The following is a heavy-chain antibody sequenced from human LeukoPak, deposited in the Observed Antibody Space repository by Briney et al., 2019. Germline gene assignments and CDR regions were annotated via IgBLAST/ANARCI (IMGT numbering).Heavy chain of an antibody. Sequence: GGSLRLSCTTSGFWFGDSALSWFRQAPARGLEWIGFIRNGRNGEPTQYAASVAGRFLISSDDSKSVVYLKMNSLRAEDSAVYYCAKSEDGAYFYIDVWGNGSLVTVSS. CDR1: GFWFGDSA. V-gene: IGHV3-49*03. J-gene: IGHJ6*03. CDR3: AKSEDGAYFYIDV. D-gene: IGHD5-24*01. CDR2: IRNGRNGEPT.